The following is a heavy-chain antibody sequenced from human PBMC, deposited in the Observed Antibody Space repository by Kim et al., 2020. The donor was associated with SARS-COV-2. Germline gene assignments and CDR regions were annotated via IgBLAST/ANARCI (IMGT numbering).Heavy chain of an antibody. CDR3: AKAHTIFGVVITQYYFDY. CDR1: GFTFSSYA. Sequence: GGSLRLSCAASGFTFSSYAMSWVRQAPGKGLEWVSAISGSGGSTYYADSVKGRFTISRDNSKNTLYLQMNSLRAEDTAVYYCAKAHTIFGVVITQYYFDYWGQGTLVTVSS. V-gene: IGHV3-23*01. J-gene: IGHJ4*02. CDR2: ISGSGGST. D-gene: IGHD3-3*01.